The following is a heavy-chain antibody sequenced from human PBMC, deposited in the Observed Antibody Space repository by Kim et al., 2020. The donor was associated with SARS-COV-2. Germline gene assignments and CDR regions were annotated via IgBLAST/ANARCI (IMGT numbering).Heavy chain of an antibody. V-gene: IGHV3-30*03. J-gene: IGHJ4*02. Sequence: GGSLRLSCVASGITFSRSGMHWVRQAPGKGLDWVAFISYDGTSKDYTDAVKGRFTISRDNSKNTLYLQMNTLRGEDSAVYYCARDRAGTDIDHWGQGTQVTVSS. CDR2: ISYDGTSK. CDR1: GITFSRSG. D-gene: IGHD1-1*01. CDR3: ARDRAGTDIDH.